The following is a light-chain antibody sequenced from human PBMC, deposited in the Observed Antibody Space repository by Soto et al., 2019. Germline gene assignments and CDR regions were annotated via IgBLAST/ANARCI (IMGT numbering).Light chain of an antibody. CDR3: QSYDSSLSGSV. V-gene: IGLV1-40*01. J-gene: IGLJ3*02. CDR1: SSNIGACYD. CDR2: GNS. Sequence: QSVLTQPPSVSGAPGQRVTISCTGSSSNIGACYDVHWYQQLPGTAPKLLIYGNSNRPSGVPHRFSGSKSGTSASLAITGLQAEDEADYYCQSYDSSLSGSVFGGGTKVTVL.